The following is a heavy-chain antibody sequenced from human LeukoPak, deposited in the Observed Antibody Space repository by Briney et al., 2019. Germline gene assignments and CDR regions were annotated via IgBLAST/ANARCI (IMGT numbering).Heavy chain of an antibody. D-gene: IGHD6-13*01. CDR1: GGSISSYY. CDR3: ARSRGYFDY. CDR2: IYYSGST. V-gene: IGHV4-59*01. J-gene: IGHJ4*02. Sequence: SETLSLTCTVSGGSISSYYWSWIRQPPGKGLEWIGYIYYSGSTNYNPSLKSRVTISVDTSKNQFSLKLSSVTAADTALYYCARSRGYFDYWDQGTLVTVSS.